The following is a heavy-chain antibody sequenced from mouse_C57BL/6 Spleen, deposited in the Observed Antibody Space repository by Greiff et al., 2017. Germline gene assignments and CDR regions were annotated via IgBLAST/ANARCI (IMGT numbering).Heavy chain of an antibody. CDR1: GYSITSGYY. CDR2: ISYDGSN. J-gene: IGHJ2*01. V-gene: IGHV3-6*01. CDR3: ARHYDGYSLDY. D-gene: IGHD2-3*01. Sequence: EVQLQESGPGLVKPSQSLSLTCSVTGYSITSGYYWNWIRQFPGNKLEWMGYISYDGSNNYNPSLKNRISITRDTSKNQFFLKLNSVTTEDTATYYCARHYDGYSLDYWGQGTTLTVSS.